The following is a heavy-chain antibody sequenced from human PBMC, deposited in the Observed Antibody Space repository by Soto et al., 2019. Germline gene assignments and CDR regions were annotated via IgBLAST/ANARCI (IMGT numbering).Heavy chain of an antibody. V-gene: IGHV2-5*01. CDR1: GLSLSTSGLG. D-gene: IGHD3-22*01. CDR3: AHSRHYYDSSGYFAY. Sequence: QITLKESGPTLVKPTQPLTLTCTFSGLSLSTSGLGVGWIRQPPGKALEWLALIYWNDDKRYSPSLKSRLTITKDTSKNQVVVTMTNMDPVDTAPYYCAHSRHYYDSSGYFAYWGQGTQVTVSS. J-gene: IGHJ4*02. CDR2: IYWNDDK.